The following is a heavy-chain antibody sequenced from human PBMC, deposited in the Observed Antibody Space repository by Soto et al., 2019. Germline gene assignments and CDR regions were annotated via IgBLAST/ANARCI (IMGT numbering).Heavy chain of an antibody. J-gene: IGHJ3*02. D-gene: IGHD6-19*01. V-gene: IGHV4-59*01. Sequence: SETLSLTCTVSGGSISSYYWSWIRQPPGKGLEWIGYIYYSGSTNYNPSLKSRVTISVDTSKNQFSLKLSSVTAADTAVYYCARMYSSGYHDAFDIWGQGTMVTVSS. CDR1: GGSISSYY. CDR2: IYYSGST. CDR3: ARMYSSGYHDAFDI.